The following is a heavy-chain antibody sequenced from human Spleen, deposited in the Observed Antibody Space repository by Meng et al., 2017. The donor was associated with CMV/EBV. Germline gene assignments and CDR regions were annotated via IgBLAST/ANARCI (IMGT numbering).Heavy chain of an antibody. CDR1: GYTFTNYG. CDR2: ISAYDGDT. V-gene: IGHV1-18*01. J-gene: IGHJ5*02. Sequence: ASVKVSCKASGYTFTNYGISWVRQAPGQGLEWMGWISAYDGDTNYARSLRGRVTMTTDTSTTTAYMELRSLRSADTGVYYCARDIEYCGSTSCYEDCFDPWGQGTLVTVSS. CDR3: ARDIEYCGSTSCYEDCFDP. D-gene: IGHD2-2*01.